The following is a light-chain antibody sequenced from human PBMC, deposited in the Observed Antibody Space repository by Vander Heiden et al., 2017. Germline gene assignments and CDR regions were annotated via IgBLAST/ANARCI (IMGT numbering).Light chain of an antibody. CDR3: QAWDSSVV. Sequence: SYELTQPPSVSVSPGPTASITCSGDKLGDKYACWYQQKPGQSPVLVIYQESKRPSGIPERFSGSNSGNTATLTISGTQAMDEADYYCQAWDSSVVFGGGTKLTVL. CDR2: QES. J-gene: IGLJ2*01. CDR1: KLGDKY. V-gene: IGLV3-1*01.